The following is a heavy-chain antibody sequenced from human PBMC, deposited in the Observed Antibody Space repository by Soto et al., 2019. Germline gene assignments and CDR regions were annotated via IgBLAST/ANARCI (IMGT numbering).Heavy chain of an antibody. CDR2: ISYDGSNK. J-gene: IGHJ2*01. CDR1: GFTFSSYG. D-gene: IGHD4-17*01. V-gene: IGHV3-30*18. CDR3: AKDHYTVTGNYWYFDL. Sequence: QVQLVESGGGVVQPGRSLRLSCAASGFTFSSYGMHWVRQAPGKGLEWVAVISYDGSNKYYADSVKGGFTISRDNSKNTLYLQMNSLRAEDTAVYYCAKDHYTVTGNYWYFDLWGRGTLVTVSS.